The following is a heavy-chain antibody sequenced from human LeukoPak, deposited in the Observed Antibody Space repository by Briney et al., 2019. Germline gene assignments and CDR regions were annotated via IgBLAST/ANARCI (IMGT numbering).Heavy chain of an antibody. CDR1: GYTFISYD. Sequence: ASVKVSGKASGYTFISYDINWVRQATGQGLEWMGWMNPNSGNTGYAQKFQGRVTMTRNTSISTAYMELSSLRSEDTAVYYCARGVARPVVDYYYYGMDVWGQGTTVTVSS. V-gene: IGHV1-8*01. CDR3: ARGVARPVVDYYYYGMDV. J-gene: IGHJ6*02. CDR2: MNPNSGNT. D-gene: IGHD2-15*01.